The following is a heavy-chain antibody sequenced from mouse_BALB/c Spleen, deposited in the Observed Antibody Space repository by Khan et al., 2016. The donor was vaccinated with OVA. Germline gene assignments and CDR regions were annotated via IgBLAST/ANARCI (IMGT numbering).Heavy chain of an antibody. CDR1: GFTFSYYG. Sequence: EVELVESGGDLVKPGGSLKLSCAASGFTFSYYGMSWVRQTPEKRLEWVATISSGGSFTYYLDSVKGRFTISRHTAQNTLYLQMSSLRTEDTAMNYYTRTPGYYGSNYFDQWGQGTSLTVSS. CDR3: TRTPGYYGSNYFDQ. J-gene: IGHJ2*03. CDR2: ISSGGSFT. D-gene: IGHD1-1*01. V-gene: IGHV5-9-3*01.